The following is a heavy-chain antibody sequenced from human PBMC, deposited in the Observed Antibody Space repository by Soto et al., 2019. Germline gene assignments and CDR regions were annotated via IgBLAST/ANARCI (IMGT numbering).Heavy chain of an antibody. Sequence: EVQLVESGGGLVQPGGSLRLSCVASGFTFNRNWMSWVRQAPGQGLEWVANIKYDGSEKNYVDPVKGRFTISRDNAKNSMYLQMNSLRAEDTAVYYCAREDGSRYGDFGMDVWGQGTTVTVSS. CDR3: AREDGSRYGDFGMDV. J-gene: IGHJ6*02. CDR1: GFTFNRNW. D-gene: IGHD5-18*01. V-gene: IGHV3-7*01. CDR2: IKYDGSEK.